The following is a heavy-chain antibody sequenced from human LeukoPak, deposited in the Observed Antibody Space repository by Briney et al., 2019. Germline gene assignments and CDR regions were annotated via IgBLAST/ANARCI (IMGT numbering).Heavy chain of an antibody. Sequence: GGSLRLSCVVSGFTFNRCWMNWVRQAPGKGLEWVANINQDESEKKYVESAKGRFTISRDNTKNSLYLEMNSLTAEDTALYYCARDLWAQQEGDGFDIWGQGTMVTVSS. CDR3: ARDLWAQQEGDGFDI. CDR2: INQDESEK. CDR1: GFTFNRCW. D-gene: IGHD6-13*01. J-gene: IGHJ3*02. V-gene: IGHV3-7*03.